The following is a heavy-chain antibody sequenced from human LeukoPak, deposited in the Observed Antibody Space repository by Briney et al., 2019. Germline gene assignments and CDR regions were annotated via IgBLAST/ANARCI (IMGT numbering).Heavy chain of an antibody. V-gene: IGHV4-30-4*08. CDR2: MYYSGST. D-gene: IGHD3-22*01. CDR1: GGSISSGDYY. CDR3: ARDGDYDRYFDI. J-gene: IGHJ3*02. Sequence: SETLSLTCTVSGGSISSGDYYWSWIRQPPGKGLEWIGYMYYSGSTYYNPSLKSRVTISVDTSKNQFSLKLSSVTAADTAVYYCARDGDYDRYFDIWGQGTMVTVCS.